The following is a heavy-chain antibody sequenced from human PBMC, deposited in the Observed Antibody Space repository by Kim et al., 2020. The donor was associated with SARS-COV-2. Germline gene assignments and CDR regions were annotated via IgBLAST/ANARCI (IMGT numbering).Heavy chain of an antibody. CDR2: IYYSGST. J-gene: IGHJ6*02. CDR3: ARAGGASTIFGVVITHEWYYGMDV. V-gene: IGHV4-31*03. Sequence: SETLSLTCTVSGGSISSGGYYWSWIRQHPGKGLEWIGYIYYSGSTYYNPSLKSRVTISVDTSKNQFSLKLSSVTAADTAVYYCARAGGASTIFGVVITHEWYYGMDVWGQGTTVTVSS. CDR1: GGSISSGGYY. D-gene: IGHD3-3*01.